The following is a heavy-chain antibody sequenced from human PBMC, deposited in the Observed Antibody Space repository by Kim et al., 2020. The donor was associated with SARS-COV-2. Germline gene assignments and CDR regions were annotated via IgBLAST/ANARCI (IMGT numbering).Heavy chain of an antibody. D-gene: IGHD3-9*01. CDR2: ISSSGSTI. Sequence: GGSLRLSCAASGFTFSDYYMSWIRQAPGKGLEWVSYISSSGSTIYYADSVKGRFTISRDNAKNSLYLQMNSLRAEDTAVYYWAKRLLPQRYFDWLLGPGATDFVDYGMDVWGQGTTVTVSS. J-gene: IGHJ6*02. CDR1: GFTFSDYY. CDR3: AKRLLPQRYFDWLLGPGATDFVDYGMDV. V-gene: IGHV3-11*01.